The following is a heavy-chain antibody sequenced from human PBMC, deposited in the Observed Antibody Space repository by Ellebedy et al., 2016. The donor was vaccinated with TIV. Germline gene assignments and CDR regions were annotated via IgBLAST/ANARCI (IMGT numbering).Heavy chain of an antibody. CDR2: IYYSGST. CDR3: ARGSWETAIDY. V-gene: IGHV4-39*01. D-gene: IGHD3-10*01. Sequence: SETLSLXXTVSGASISSSSYYWCWIRQPPAKGLEWIGSIYYSGSTNYNPSLKSRVTISVDTSKNQFYLKLSSVTAADTAVYYCARGSWETAIDYWGQGTLVTVSS. CDR1: GASISSSSYY. J-gene: IGHJ4*02.